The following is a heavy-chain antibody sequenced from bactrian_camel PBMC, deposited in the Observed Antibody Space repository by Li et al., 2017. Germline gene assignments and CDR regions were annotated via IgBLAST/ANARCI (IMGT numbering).Heavy chain of an antibody. Sequence: QLVESGGGLVQPGGSLRLSCVASGFPSSDYPMAWVRQAPGKGLEWISSMNSDDNIRYADSVKGRFTISRDNAKNTQYLQMNSLKTDDTAVYYCATTWVTGARGPRSPSP. CDR2: MNSDDNI. J-gene: IGHJ6*01. CDR3: ATTWVT. CDR1: GFPSSDYP. V-gene: IGHV3S1*01.